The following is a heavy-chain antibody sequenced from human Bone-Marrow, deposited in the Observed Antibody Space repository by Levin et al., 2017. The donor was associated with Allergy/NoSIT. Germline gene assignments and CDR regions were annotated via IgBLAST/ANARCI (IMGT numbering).Heavy chain of an antibody. CDR1: GFSLSTTGLG. V-gene: IGHV2-5*02. D-gene: IGHD6-19*01. Sequence: SGPTLVKPPQTLTLTCTVSGFSLSTTGLGVGWIRQPPGKALEWLALIYWDDDNRYSPSLRPRLTITQDTSKNQVVLTLTNVDPVDTATYYCARRTSLAVRSFFDFWGQGTLVTVSS. CDR3: ARRTSLAVRSFFDF. J-gene: IGHJ4*02. CDR2: IYWDDDN.